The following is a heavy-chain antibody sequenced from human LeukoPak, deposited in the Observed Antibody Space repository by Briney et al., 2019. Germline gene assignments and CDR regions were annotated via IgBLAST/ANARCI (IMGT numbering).Heavy chain of an antibody. CDR1: GYTFTSYY. Sequence: ASGKVSCKASGYTFTSYYMHWVRQAPGQGLEWMGIINPSGGSTSYAQKFQGRVTMTRDTSTSTVYMELSSLRSEDTAVYYCARGRLYSSSVPGDWFDPWGQGTLVTVSS. D-gene: IGHD6-6*01. J-gene: IGHJ5*02. V-gene: IGHV1-46*01. CDR3: ARGRLYSSSVPGDWFDP. CDR2: INPSGGST.